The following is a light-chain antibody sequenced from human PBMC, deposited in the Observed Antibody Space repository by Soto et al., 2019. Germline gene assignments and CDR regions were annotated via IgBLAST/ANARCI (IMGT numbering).Light chain of an antibody. J-gene: IGKJ1*01. CDR3: QQLSNRLPWT. CDR2: SAS. Sequence: EVVMPQSPATLSVSPGERATLTCRARQSVTTNMAWNQQNPCQDPRPHIYSASTRATSIPARFSDSGSGTYLTLTIITQQSQDFAIYYCQQLSNRLPWTFGQGTKVEIK. CDR1: QSVTTN. V-gene: IGKV3-15*01.